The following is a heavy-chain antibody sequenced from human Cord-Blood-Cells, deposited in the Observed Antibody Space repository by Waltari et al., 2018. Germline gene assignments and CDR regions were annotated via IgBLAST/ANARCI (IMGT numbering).Heavy chain of an antibody. CDR1: GGSISSSSYY. Sequence: QLQLQESGPGLVKPSETLSLTCTVSGGSISSSSYYWGWIRQPPGKGLEWIGSIYYSGSTYYNPTLKSRVTISVDTSKNQFSLKLSSVTAADTAVYYCASVAPYITMVRGVIDYWGHGTLVTVSS. D-gene: IGHD3-10*01. CDR3: ASVAPYITMVRGVIDY. CDR2: IYYSGST. J-gene: IGHJ4*01. V-gene: IGHV4-39*01.